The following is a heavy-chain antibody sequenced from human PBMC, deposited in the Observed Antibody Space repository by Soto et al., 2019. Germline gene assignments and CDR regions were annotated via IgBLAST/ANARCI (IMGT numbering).Heavy chain of an antibody. J-gene: IGHJ6*02. Sequence: QVQLVQSGAEVKKPGASVKVSCKASGYTFTDYYMHWVRQAPGQGLEWMGWINPNSGGTNYAQKFQGRVTMTRDTSISTAYMELNRRRSDDTAVYYCARAKSPSSGWPGMDVWGQGTTVTVSS. D-gene: IGHD6-19*01. V-gene: IGHV1-2*02. CDR1: GYTFTDYY. CDR3: ARAKSPSSGWPGMDV. CDR2: INPNSGGT.